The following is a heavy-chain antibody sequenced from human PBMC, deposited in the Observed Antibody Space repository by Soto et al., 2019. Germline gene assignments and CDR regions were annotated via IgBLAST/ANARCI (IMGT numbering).Heavy chain of an antibody. Sequence: PSETLSLTCAVYGGSFSGYYWSWIRQPPGKGLEWIGEINHSGSTNYNPSLKSRVTISVDTSKNQLSLKLSSVTAADTAVYYCARGHYDYVWGNWGQGTLVTVSS. V-gene: IGHV4-34*01. CDR1: GGSFSGYY. CDR2: INHSGST. CDR3: ARGHYDYVWGN. J-gene: IGHJ4*02. D-gene: IGHD3-16*01.